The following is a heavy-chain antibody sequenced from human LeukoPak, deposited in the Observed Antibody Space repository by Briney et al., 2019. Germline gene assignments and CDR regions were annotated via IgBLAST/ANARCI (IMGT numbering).Heavy chain of an antibody. CDR1: GFTFSSYG. D-gene: IGHD1-26*01. CDR3: AKAPLWELGPFDY. J-gene: IGHJ4*02. CDR2: ISYDGSNK. V-gene: IGHV3-30*18. Sequence: PGRSLRLSCAASGFTFSSYGMHWVRQAPGKGLEWVAVISYDGSNKYYADSVKGRFTISRDNSKNTLYLQMNSLRAEDTAVYYCAKAPLWELGPFDYWGQGTLVTVS.